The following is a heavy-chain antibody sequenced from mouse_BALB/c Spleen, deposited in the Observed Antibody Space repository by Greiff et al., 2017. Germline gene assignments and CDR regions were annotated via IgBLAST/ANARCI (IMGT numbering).Heavy chain of an antibody. V-gene: IGHV3-6*02. Sequence: EVQLQESGPGLVKPSQSLSLTCSVTGYSITSGYYWNWIRQFPGNKLEWMGYISYDGSNNYNPSLKNRISITRDTSKNQFFLKLNSVTTEDTATYYCAREGRLLPWFAYWGQGTLVTVSA. CDR1: GYSITSGYY. D-gene: IGHD1-2*01. CDR2: ISYDGSN. J-gene: IGHJ3*01. CDR3: AREGRLLPWFAY.